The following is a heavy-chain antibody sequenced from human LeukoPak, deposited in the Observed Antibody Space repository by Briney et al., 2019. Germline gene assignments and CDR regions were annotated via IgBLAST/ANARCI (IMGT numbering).Heavy chain of an antibody. CDR1: GGSVSSGSYY. CDR2: IYYSGST. V-gene: IGHV4-61*01. D-gene: IGHD4-17*01. CDR3: ARYNYGDYSHYYYGMDV. J-gene: IGHJ6*02. Sequence: SETLSLTCTVSGGSVSSGSYYWSWIRQPPGKGLEWIGYIYYSGSTNYNPSLKGRVTISVDTSKNQFSLKLSSVTAADTAVYYCARYNYGDYSHYYYGMDVWGQGTTVTVSS.